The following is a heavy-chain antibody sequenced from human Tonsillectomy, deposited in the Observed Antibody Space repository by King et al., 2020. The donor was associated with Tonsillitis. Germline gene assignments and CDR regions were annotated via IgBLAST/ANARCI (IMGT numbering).Heavy chain of an antibody. J-gene: IGHJ3*02. Sequence: VQLVESGGGVVQPGRSLRLSCAASGFTFSSYGIHWVRQAPGKGLEWVAVISYDGSNKYYADSVRGRFTISRDNPKNTLYLQMNSLRAEDTAVYYCAKDGTRYCSGGSYFDAFDIWGQGTMVTVSS. CDR3: AKDGTRYCSGGSYFDAFDI. CDR1: GFTFSSYG. CDR2: ISYDGSNK. D-gene: IGHD2-15*01. V-gene: IGHV3-30*18.